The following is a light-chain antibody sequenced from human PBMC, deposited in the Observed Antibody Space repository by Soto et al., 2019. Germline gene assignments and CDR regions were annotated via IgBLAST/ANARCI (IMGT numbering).Light chain of an antibody. CDR2: AAS. CDR3: QHSYSTRWT. Sequence: DIQMTQSPSSLSASVGDRVTITCRASQSISSYLNWYQQKPGKAPKLLIYAASSLQSGVPSRFSGSGSGTDFTLPISSLQPEDFATYYCQHSYSTRWTFGQGTKVDIK. V-gene: IGKV1-39*01. J-gene: IGKJ1*01. CDR1: QSISSY.